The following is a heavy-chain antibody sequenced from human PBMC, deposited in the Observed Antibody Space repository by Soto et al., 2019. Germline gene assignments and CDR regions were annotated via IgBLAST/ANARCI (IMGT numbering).Heavy chain of an antibody. CDR2: IYSSGSI. CDR1: GDSISRSAFY. CDR3: ARRFAVSGTHYFDY. D-gene: IGHD1-26*01. J-gene: IGHJ4*01. V-gene: IGHV4-39*01. Sequence: QLQLQESGPGLVQPSETLSLTCTVSGDSISRSAFYWGWIRRPPGKGLEWLGSIYSSGSIFYNPSLKSRVPIARESPQNQFSLSLSSATAADTADYYFARRFAVSGTHYFDYWGQGILVTVSS.